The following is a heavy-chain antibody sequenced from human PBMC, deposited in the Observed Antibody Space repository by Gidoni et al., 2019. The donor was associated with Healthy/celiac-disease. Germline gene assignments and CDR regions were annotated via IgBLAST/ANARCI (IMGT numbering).Heavy chain of an antibody. V-gene: IGHV4-59*08. CDR1: GGSISSYY. CDR3: ARGYYYDSSGYYPAFDY. J-gene: IGHJ4*02. CDR2: IYYSGST. D-gene: IGHD3-22*01. Sequence: QVQLQESGPGLVKPSETLSLTCTVSGGSISSYYWSWIRQPPGKGLEWIGYIYYSGSTNYNPSLKSRVTISVDTSKNQFSLKLSSVTAADTAVYYCARGYYYDSSGYYPAFDYWGQGTLVTVSS.